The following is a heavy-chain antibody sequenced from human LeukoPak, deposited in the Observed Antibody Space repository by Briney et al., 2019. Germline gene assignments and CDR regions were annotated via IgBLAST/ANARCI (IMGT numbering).Heavy chain of an antibody. V-gene: IGHV1-58*02. D-gene: IGHD6-19*01. J-gene: IGHJ4*02. CDR2: IVVGSGNT. CDR1: GFTFTSSA. CDR3: VKPAAGTSSGWYDGPYYFDY. Sequence: SVKVSCKASGFTFTSSAMQWVRQARGQRLEWIGWIVVGSGNTNYAQKFQERVTTARDMSTSTAYMELSSLRSEDTAVYYCVKPAAGTSSGWYDGPYYFDYWGQGTLVTVSS.